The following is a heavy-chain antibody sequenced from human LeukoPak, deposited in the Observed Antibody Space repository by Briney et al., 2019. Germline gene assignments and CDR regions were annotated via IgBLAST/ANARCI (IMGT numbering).Heavy chain of an antibody. CDR2: IKQDGSEK. Sequence: GGSLRLSCAASGFTFSSYWMSWVRQAPGKGLEWVANIKQDGSEKYYVDSVKGRFTISRDNAKNSLYLQMNSLRAEDTAVYYCARDYYDSSGYYHVGYFDYWGQGTLVTVS. D-gene: IGHD3-22*01. J-gene: IGHJ4*02. CDR3: ARDYYDSSGYYHVGYFDY. CDR1: GFTFSSYW. V-gene: IGHV3-7*01.